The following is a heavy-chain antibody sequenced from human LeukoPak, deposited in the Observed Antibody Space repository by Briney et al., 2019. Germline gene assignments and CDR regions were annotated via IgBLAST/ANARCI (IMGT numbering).Heavy chain of an antibody. V-gene: IGHV5-51*01. Sequence: GESLKISCKGSGYTFIRFWNGWVRQMPGKGLELMGIIYPGDSETRYSPSLQGQVTISVDKSISTAYLQWSGLKASDTAVYYCATGGIYSSNFDYWGQGTLVTVSS. CDR3: ATGGIYSSNFDY. D-gene: IGHD5-18*01. J-gene: IGHJ4*02. CDR1: GYTFIRFW. CDR2: IYPGDSET.